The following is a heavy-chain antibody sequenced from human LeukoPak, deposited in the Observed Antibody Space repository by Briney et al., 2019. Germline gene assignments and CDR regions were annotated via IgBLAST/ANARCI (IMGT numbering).Heavy chain of an antibody. Sequence: GGSLRLSCAASGFTFSNAWMSWVRQAPGKGLEWVGRIKSKTDGGTTDYTAPVKGRFTISRDDSKNTLYLQMNSLKTEDTAVYYCTTDRYSSSWYSYYYYYYMDVWGKGTTVTISS. CDR1: GFTFSNAW. D-gene: IGHD6-13*01. J-gene: IGHJ6*03. CDR2: IKSKTDGGTT. V-gene: IGHV3-15*01. CDR3: TTDRYSSSWYSYYYYYYMDV.